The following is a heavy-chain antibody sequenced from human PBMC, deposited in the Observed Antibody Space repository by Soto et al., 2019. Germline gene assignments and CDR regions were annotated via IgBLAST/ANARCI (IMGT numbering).Heavy chain of an antibody. Sequence: GGSLRLSCAASGFTFSSYGMHWVRQAPGKGLEWVAVISYDGSNKYYADSVKGRFTISRDNSKNTLYLQMNSLRAEDTAVYYCAKEGILYSGYDTHYYYYYMDVWGKGTTVTVSS. V-gene: IGHV3-30*18. CDR2: ISYDGSNK. CDR1: GFTFSSYG. D-gene: IGHD5-12*01. J-gene: IGHJ6*03. CDR3: AKEGILYSGYDTHYYYYYMDV.